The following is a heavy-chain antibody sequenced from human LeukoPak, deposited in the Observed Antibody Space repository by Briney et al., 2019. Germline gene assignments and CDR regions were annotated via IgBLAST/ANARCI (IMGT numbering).Heavy chain of an antibody. J-gene: IGHJ4*02. CDR1: GYTL. CDR2: INPSGGST. Sequence: VASVKVSCKASGYTLHWVRQAPGQGLEWMGIINPSGGSTRYAQKFQGRVTMTRDTSTSTVYMELRSLRSEDTAVYYCARTFDYWGQGTLVTVSS. V-gene: IGHV1-46*01. CDR3: ARTFDY.